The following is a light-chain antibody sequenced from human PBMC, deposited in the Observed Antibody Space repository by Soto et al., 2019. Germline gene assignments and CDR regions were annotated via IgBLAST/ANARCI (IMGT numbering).Light chain of an antibody. J-gene: IGKJ1*01. CDR1: QSVSSRY. V-gene: IGKV3-20*01. CDR3: QQYSSSPRT. Sequence: EIVLTQSPGTLSLSPGERATLSWRASQSVSSRYLGWYQQKHGQAPTLLIYGVSRRDTGIPDRFSGSGSGTDCTLTISRLEPEDFAVDYCQQYSSSPRTFGQGTKVDIK. CDR2: GVS.